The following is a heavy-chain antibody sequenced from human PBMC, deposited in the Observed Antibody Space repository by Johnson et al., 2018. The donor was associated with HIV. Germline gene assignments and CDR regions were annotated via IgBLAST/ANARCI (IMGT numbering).Heavy chain of an antibody. CDR1: GFTFTSYA. J-gene: IGHJ3*01. D-gene: IGHD1-1*01. Sequence: QVQLVESGGGVVQPGRSLRLSCAASGFTFTSYAMHWVRQAPGKGLEWVAVISYDGSNKYYADSVKGRFTISRDSSKNTLYLQMNSLRAEDTAVYYCANWHAWGQGTMVTVSS. CDR3: ANWHA. CDR2: ISYDGSNK. V-gene: IGHV3-30*04.